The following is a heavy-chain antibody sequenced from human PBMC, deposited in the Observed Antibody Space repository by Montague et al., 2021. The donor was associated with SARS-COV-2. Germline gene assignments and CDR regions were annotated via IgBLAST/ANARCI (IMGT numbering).Heavy chain of an antibody. J-gene: IGHJ6*02. CDR3: ARIRDDSSGYGHYYYYYGMDV. CDR2: IDWDDDK. CDR1: GVSLSTSGMC. Sequence: PELVKPTQTLTLTCTFSGVSLSTSGMCVSWIRQPPGKALEWLALIDWDDDKYYSTSLKTRLTISKYTSKNQVVLTMTNMDPVDTATYYCARIRDDSSGYGHYYYYYGMDVWGQGTTVTVSS. V-gene: IGHV2-70*01. D-gene: IGHD3-22*01.